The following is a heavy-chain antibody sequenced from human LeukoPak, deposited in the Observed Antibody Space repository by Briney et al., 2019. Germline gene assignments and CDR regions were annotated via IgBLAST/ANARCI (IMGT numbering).Heavy chain of an antibody. Sequence: SETLSLTCTVSGGSISSYYWSWIRQPPGKGLEWIGYIYYSRSTNYNPSLKSRVTISVDTSKNQFSLKLSSVTAADTAVYYCARSYSSGWYAGVHDYWGQGTLVTVSS. D-gene: IGHD6-19*01. CDR3: ARSYSSGWYAGVHDY. V-gene: IGHV4-59*01. J-gene: IGHJ4*02. CDR1: GGSISSYY. CDR2: IYYSRST.